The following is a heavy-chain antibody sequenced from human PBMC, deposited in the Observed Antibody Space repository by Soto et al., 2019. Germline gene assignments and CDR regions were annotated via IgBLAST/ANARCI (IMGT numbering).Heavy chain of an antibody. CDR2: IYYSGST. CDR3: ARGQGSGWFDYYYYGMDV. Sequence: SETLSLTCTVSCGAISSISYYWGLIRQPPGKWLEGVGRIYYSGSTYYNPSLNSRVTISVDTSKNQFSLKLSSVTAADTAVYYCARGQGSGWFDYYYYGMDVWGQGTTVT. J-gene: IGHJ6*02. CDR1: CGAISSISYY. V-gene: IGHV4-39*01. D-gene: IGHD6-19*01.